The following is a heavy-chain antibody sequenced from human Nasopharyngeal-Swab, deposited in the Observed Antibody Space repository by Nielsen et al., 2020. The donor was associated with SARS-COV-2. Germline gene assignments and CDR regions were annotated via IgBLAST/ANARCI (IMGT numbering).Heavy chain of an antibody. Sequence: GESLKISCAASGFTFSSYAMHWVRQAPGKGLEWVAVISYDGSNKYYADSVKGRFTISRDNSKNTLYLQMNSLRAADTAVYYCARGGLGGGAFDIWGQGTMVTVSS. D-gene: IGHD3-16*01. V-gene: IGHV3-30-3*01. CDR2: ISYDGSNK. CDR1: GFTFSSYA. J-gene: IGHJ3*02. CDR3: ARGGLGGGAFDI.